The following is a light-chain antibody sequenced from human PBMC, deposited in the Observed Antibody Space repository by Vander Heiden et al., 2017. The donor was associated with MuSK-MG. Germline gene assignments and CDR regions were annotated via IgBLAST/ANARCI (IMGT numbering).Light chain of an antibody. CDR2: AAS. V-gene: IGKV1-39*01. CDR3: RQSDSAPRT. J-gene: IGKJ1*01. Sequence: DIQMTQSPSSLSASVGDRVTITCRASQSITSFLNWYHQKPGKAPRLLIYAASSLQSGVPSRFRGSGSGTDFTLTISRLQPEDFAIYYCRQSDSAPRTFGEGTKVEIK. CDR1: QSITSF.